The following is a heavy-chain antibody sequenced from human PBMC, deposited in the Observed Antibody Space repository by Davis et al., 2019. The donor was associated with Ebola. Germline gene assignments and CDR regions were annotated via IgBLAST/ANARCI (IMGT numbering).Heavy chain of an antibody. Sequence: SVTVSCKASRGTFSSYAISWVRQAPGQGLEWLGGIIPIFGTANYAQKFQGRVTMTTDTSTSTAYMELRSLRSDDTAVYYCARDSYYGSGSYPTGNWFDPWGQGTLVTVSS. CDR1: RGTFSSYA. V-gene: IGHV1-69*05. D-gene: IGHD3-10*01. CDR3: ARDSYYGSGSYPTGNWFDP. J-gene: IGHJ5*02. CDR2: IIPIFGTA.